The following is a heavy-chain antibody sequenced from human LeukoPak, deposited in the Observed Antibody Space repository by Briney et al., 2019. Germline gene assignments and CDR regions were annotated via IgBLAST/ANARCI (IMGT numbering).Heavy chain of an antibody. CDR2: IYTSGST. CDR3: ARDHYYYASGSYAFDI. D-gene: IGHD3-10*01. J-gene: IGHJ3*02. V-gene: IGHV4-4*07. CDR1: GGSISSYY. Sequence: SETLSLTCTVSGGSISSYYWSWIRRPAGKGLEWIGRIYTSGSTNYNPSLKSRVTMSVDTSKNQFSLKLTSVTAADTAVYYCARDHYYYASGSYAFDIWGQGTMVTVSS.